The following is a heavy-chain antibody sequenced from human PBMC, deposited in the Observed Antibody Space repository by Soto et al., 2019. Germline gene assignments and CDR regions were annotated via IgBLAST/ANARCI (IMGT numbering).Heavy chain of an antibody. CDR1: GGTFSSYA. Sequence: SVEVSCKASGGTFSSYAISWVRQAPGQGLEWMGGIIPIFGTANYAQKFQGRVTITADESTSTAYMELSSLRSEDTAVYYCARFKGYCTNGVCYTSDPYYYGMDVWGQGTTVTVSS. V-gene: IGHV1-69*13. J-gene: IGHJ6*02. CDR2: IIPIFGTA. D-gene: IGHD2-8*01. CDR3: ARFKGYCTNGVCYTSDPYYYGMDV.